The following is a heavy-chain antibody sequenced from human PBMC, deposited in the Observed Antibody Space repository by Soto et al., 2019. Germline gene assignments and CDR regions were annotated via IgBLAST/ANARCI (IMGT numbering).Heavy chain of an antibody. V-gene: IGHV4-59*08. CDR1: GVSISSYY. D-gene: IGHD2-2*01. CDR2: IYYSGST. J-gene: IGHJ4*02. CDR3: AKAREICSSTSCRVPVDY. Sequence: SETLSLTCTVSGVSISSYYWSWIRQPPGKGLEWIGYIYYSGSTNYNPSLKSRVTISVDTSKNQFSLKLSSVTAADTAVYYCAKAREICSSTSCRVPVDYWGQGTLVTVSS.